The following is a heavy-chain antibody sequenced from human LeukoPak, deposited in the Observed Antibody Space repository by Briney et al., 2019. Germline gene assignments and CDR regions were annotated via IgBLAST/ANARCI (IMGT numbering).Heavy chain of an antibody. J-gene: IGHJ4*02. V-gene: IGHV3-33*08. CDR2: IWYDGSNK. CDR3: ARDVDYPSAYFDY. Sequence: GGSLRLSCAASGFTFSSYGMHWVRQAPGKGLEWVAVIWYDGSNKYYADSVKGRFTISRDNSKNTLYLQMNSLRAEDTAVYYCARDVDYPSAYFDYWGQGTLVTVSS. CDR1: GFTFSSYG. D-gene: IGHD4-11*01.